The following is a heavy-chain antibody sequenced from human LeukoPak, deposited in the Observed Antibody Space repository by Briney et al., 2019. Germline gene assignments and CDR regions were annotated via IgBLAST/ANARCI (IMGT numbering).Heavy chain of an antibody. J-gene: IGHJ3*02. CDR2: IIPIFGTA. V-gene: IGHV1-69*13. D-gene: IGHD1-26*01. CDR3: AADRAIVGATTLAFDI. CDR1: GGTFSSYA. Sequence: SVKVSCKASGGTFSSYAISWVRQAPGQGLEWMGGIIPIFGTANYAQKFQGGVTITADESTSTAYMELSSLRSEDTAVYYCAADRAIVGATTLAFDIWGQGTMVTVSS.